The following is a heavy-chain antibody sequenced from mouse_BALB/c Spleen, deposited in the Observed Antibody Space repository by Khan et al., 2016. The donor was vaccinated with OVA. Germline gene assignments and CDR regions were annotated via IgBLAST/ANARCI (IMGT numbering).Heavy chain of an antibody. J-gene: IGHJ3*01. D-gene: IGHD1-1*02. CDR1: GYTFTDFT. V-gene: IGHV1S137*01. CDR3: RRGGGGNRFAY. CDR2: ISTYYGDV. Sequence: QIQLVQSGAELVRPGVSVKISCKGSGYTFTDFTMHWVKQSHAKSLEWIGVISTYYGDVTYNQKFKGKATMTVDKSSSTAYMELARLTSEDSAIYCGRRGGGGNRFAYWGQGTLVTVSA.